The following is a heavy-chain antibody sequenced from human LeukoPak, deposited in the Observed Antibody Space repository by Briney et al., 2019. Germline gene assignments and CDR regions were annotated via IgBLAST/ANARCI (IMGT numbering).Heavy chain of an antibody. V-gene: IGHV1-46*01. CDR3: TRTLGMRSSTWSFDY. D-gene: IGHD6-13*01. CDR1: GYTFTSYN. J-gene: IGHJ4*02. CDR2: INPTSGGT. Sequence: ASVKVSCKSSGYTFTSYNIHWVRQAPGQGLECMGVINPTSGGTTTAQKFQGRVTLTRDTSTNTVYLALNNLKSAHPAVYYCTRTLGMRSSTWSFDYWGQGTLVTVSS.